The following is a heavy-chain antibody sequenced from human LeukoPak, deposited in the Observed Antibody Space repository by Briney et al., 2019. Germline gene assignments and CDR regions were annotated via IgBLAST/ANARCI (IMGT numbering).Heavy chain of an antibody. CDR1: GFTFSSYS. CDR3: VREARESGGFDY. J-gene: IGHJ4*02. V-gene: IGHV3-48*04. CDR2: ISSSSGTI. D-gene: IGHD5-24*01. Sequence: GGSLRLSCAASGFTFSSYSMNWVRQAPGKGLEWVSYISSSSGTIYYADSVKGRFTISRDNAKNSLYLQMDSLRAEDTAVYYCVREARESGGFDYWGQGTLVTVSS.